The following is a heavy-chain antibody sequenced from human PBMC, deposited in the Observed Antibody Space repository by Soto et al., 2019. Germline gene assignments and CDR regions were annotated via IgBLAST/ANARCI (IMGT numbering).Heavy chain of an antibody. V-gene: IGHV3-74*01. CDR1: GFTFSNYW. D-gene: IGHD3-10*01. J-gene: IGHJ4*02. CDR3: ARGYSGSARAY. Sequence: EVHLEESGGGLVQPGGSGRLSCAASGFTFSNYWMYWVRQAPGKGLVWVARITGDGSSTAYADSVKGRFTISRDNAKNTLYLQMNGLTVEDTAVWYCARGYSGSARAYWGQGTLVTVSS. CDR2: ITGDGSST.